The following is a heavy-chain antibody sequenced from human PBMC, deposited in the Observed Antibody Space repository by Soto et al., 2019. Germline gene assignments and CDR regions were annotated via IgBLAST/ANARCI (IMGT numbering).Heavy chain of an antibody. CDR3: EKDSHWAIISPTHDY. CDR1: GFTFSSYW. V-gene: IGHV3-7*05. Sequence: PGGSLRLSCAASGFTFSSYWMSWVRQGPGKGPEWVANIKQDGSEIYYVDSVKGRFTISRDNAKSSLYLQMNSLRAEDTAIYYCEKDSHWAIISPTHDYWGHGTLVTVSS. CDR2: IKQDGSEI. J-gene: IGHJ4*01. D-gene: IGHD2-2*01.